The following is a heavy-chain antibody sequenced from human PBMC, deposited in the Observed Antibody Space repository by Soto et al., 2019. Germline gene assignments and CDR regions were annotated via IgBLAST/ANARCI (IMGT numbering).Heavy chain of an antibody. D-gene: IGHD2-15*01. CDR3: TGALDCGGGTCNSGHSYYGLHV. J-gene: IGHJ6*02. V-gene: IGHV3-74*01. CDR2: INPDGRRT. CDR1: GFSFSRYW. Sequence: PGGSLRLSCGVSGFSFSRYWMHWVRQAPGKGLVWVSRINPDGRRTDYADPVQGRFTVSRDNAKNMLFLQINSLRAEDTAVYYCTGALDCGGGTCNSGHSYYGLHVWGPGTTVTVSS.